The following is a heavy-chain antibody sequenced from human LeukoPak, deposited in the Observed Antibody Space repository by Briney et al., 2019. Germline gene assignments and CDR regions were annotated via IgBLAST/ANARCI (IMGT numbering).Heavy chain of an antibody. V-gene: IGHV4-59*01. J-gene: IGHJ4*02. CDR3: ARSGYSYALKNYFDY. CDR2: IDYSGST. D-gene: IGHD5-18*01. Sequence: SETLSLTCTVSGGSISTYYWSWIRQPPGKGLEWIGYIDYSGSTNYNPSLKSRVTISLDMSKNQFSLRLSSVTAADTAVYYCARSGYSYALKNYFDYWGQGTLVTVSS. CDR1: GGSISTYY.